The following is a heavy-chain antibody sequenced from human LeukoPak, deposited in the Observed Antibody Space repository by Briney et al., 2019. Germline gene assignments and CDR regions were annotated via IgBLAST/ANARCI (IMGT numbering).Heavy chain of an antibody. Sequence: SETLSHTCTVSGGSISSYYWSWIRQPPGKGLEWIGYIYYSGSTNYNPSLKSRVTISVDTSKNQFSLKLSSVTAADTAVYYCARKIEYYDSSGYYYVADAFDIWGQGTMVTVSS. D-gene: IGHD3-22*01. CDR2: IYYSGST. CDR3: ARKIEYYDSSGYYYVADAFDI. V-gene: IGHV4-59*01. J-gene: IGHJ3*02. CDR1: GGSISSYY.